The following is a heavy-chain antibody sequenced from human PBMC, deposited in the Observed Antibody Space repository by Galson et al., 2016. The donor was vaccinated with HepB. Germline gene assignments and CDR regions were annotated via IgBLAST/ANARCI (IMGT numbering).Heavy chain of an antibody. J-gene: IGHJ5*02. CDR1: GFTFSNAW. V-gene: IGHV3-15*01. D-gene: IGHD2-15*01. Sequence: SLRLSCAASGFTFSNAWMSWVRQAPGKGLEWVGHIKSKTDGGTTDSAAPVKGRFTISRNDSKNTMYLQMNSLKTEDTAVYYCTTIDIAVVVAPTPELYTRFAPWGQGTLVTVSS. CDR3: TTIDIAVVVAPTPELYTRFAP. CDR2: IKSKTDGGTT.